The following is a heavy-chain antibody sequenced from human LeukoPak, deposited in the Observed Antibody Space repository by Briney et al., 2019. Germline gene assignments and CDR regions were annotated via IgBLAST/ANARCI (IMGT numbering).Heavy chain of an antibody. V-gene: IGHV3-23*01. J-gene: IGHJ6*02. CDR1: GFTFSTYA. D-gene: IGHD6-13*01. CDR3: AKRTAAVPYFYYGMDV. Sequence: PGASLRLSCAASGFTFSTYARSWVRQAPGKGLEWVSGISATGGSTYYADSVKGRFTISRDNSKNTLYLQVNSLRAEDTAVYYCAKRTAAVPYFYYGMDVWGQGTPVTVSS. CDR2: ISATGGST.